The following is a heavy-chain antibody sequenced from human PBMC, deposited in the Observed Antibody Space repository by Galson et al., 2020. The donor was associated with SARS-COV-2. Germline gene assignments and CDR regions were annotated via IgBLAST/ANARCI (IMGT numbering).Heavy chain of an antibody. D-gene: IGHD6-19*01. J-gene: IGHJ3*02. V-gene: IGHV1-18*01. CDR2: ISVNNGKT. CDR1: GYILSSSI. Sequence: ASVKVSCKASGYILSSSIIAWMRQAPGQGLEWMGWISVNNGKTHYAQKFQDRVTMTTDTSSSTVYMELRSLRSDDTAVYYCARDVDRQWLGSDEAFDIWGQGTLVTVSS. CDR3: ARDVDRQWLGSDEAFDI.